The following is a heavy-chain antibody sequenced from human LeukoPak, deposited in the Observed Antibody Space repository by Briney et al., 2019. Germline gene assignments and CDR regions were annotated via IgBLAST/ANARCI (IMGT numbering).Heavy chain of an antibody. Sequence: SGTLSLTCGVSGGSVTSTNWWTWVRQPPGKGLEWIGEVHLEGRTNYNPSRESRLTISVDLSENHISLKLTSVTAADTAVYYCAREGGFFRPLDYSGQGTLVTVSS. CDR3: AREGGFFRPLDY. CDR1: GGSVTSTNW. CDR2: VHLEGRT. J-gene: IGHJ4*02. V-gene: IGHV4-4*02. D-gene: IGHD3-3*01.